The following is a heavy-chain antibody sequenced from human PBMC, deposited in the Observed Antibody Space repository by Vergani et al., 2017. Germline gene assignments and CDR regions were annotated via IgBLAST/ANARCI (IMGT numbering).Heavy chain of an antibody. CDR2: IWYDGSNK. V-gene: IGHV3-33*01. Sequence: QVQLVESGGGVVQPGRSLRLSCAASGFTFSSYGMHWVGQAPGKGLEWVAVIWYDGSNKYYADSVKGRFTISRDNSKNTLYLQMNSLRAEDTAVYYCAREFIAVAGTEGANYFDYWGQGTLVTVSS. D-gene: IGHD6-19*01. J-gene: IGHJ4*02. CDR1: GFTFSSYG. CDR3: AREFIAVAGTEGANYFDY.